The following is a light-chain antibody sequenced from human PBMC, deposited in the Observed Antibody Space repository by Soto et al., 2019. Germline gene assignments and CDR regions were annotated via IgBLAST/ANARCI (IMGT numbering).Light chain of an antibody. CDR1: QSVNSNY. CDR2: GVF. CDR3: QHYDGSPRT. Sequence: ETVLTQSPGTVSLSPGERATLSCRTSQSVNSNYLAWYQQKPGQAPRLLIYGVFNRATGIPDRFSGSGSGTDFTLTISGLEPEDSAVYHWQHYDGSPRTFVQGTKLEIK. V-gene: IGKV3-20*01. J-gene: IGKJ2*01.